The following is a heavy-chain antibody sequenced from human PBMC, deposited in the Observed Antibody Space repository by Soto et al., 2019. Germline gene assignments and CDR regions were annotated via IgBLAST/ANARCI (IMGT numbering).Heavy chain of an antibody. CDR1: GGSISSYY. V-gene: IGHV4-59*01. CDR3: ARGHHSSGWYRGLDY. J-gene: IGHJ4*02. Sequence: SETLSLTCTVSGGSISSYYWSWIRQPPGKGLEWIGYIYYSGSTNYNPSLKSRVTISVDTSKNQFSLKLSSVTAADTAAYYCARGHHSSGWYRGLDYWGQGTLVTVSS. CDR2: IYYSGST. D-gene: IGHD6-19*01.